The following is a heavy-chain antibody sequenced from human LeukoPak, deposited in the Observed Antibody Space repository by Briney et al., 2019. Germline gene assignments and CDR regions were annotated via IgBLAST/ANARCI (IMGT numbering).Heavy chain of an antibody. D-gene: IGHD6-19*01. CDR1: GSTFSSYA. Sequence: GGSLRLSCAASGSTFSSYAMSWVRQAPGKGLEWVSAISGSGGSTYYADSVKGRFTISRDNSKNTLYLQMNSLKTEDTAVYYCTTDSSIAVAGEFDYWGQGTLVTVSS. V-gene: IGHV3-23*01. CDR2: ISGSGGST. CDR3: TTDSSIAVAGEFDY. J-gene: IGHJ4*02.